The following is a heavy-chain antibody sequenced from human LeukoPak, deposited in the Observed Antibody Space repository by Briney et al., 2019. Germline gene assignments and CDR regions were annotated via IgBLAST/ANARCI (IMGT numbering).Heavy chain of an antibody. Sequence: PGGSLRLSCAASRFTFSGYWMSWVRQAPGKGLEWVANINQDGSEKYYVDSVKGRFTISRDNAKNSLYLQMNSLRAEDTAIYYCATYRQVLLPFESWGQGTLVTVSS. J-gene: IGHJ4*02. V-gene: IGHV3-7*03. CDR3: ATYRQVLLPFES. D-gene: IGHD2-8*02. CDR1: RFTFSGYW. CDR2: INQDGSEK.